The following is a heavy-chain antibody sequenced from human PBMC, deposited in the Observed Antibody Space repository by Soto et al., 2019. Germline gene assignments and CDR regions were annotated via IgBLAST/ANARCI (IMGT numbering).Heavy chain of an antibody. CDR1: GGSISSNDFY. CDR3: ARGWRQLVPNWFDP. Sequence: SETLSLTCIVSGGSISSNDFYWSWIRQHPGKGLEWIGHISYSGSTYYNTSLKSRVTISVDTSRNQFSLIVNSVTAADTAVYYCARGWRQLVPNWFDPWGQGTLVTVSS. CDR2: ISYSGST. V-gene: IGHV4-31*03. J-gene: IGHJ5*02. D-gene: IGHD6-6*01.